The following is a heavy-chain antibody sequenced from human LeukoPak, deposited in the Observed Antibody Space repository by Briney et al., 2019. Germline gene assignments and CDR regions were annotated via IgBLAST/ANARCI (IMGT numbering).Heavy chain of an antibody. CDR3: ARGRGGSSIWYNYFDY. V-gene: IGHV3-33*01. J-gene: IGHJ4*02. CDR2: IWSCGSHK. D-gene: IGHD3-3*02. CDR1: GLTFSAYG. Sequence: GRCLGLSRAAPGLTFSAYGMHWVPKAPGKGLEGVAVIWSCGSHKYCAESVKGRFTVSRDTSKNTLYLQVNSLRAEDTAVYYCARGRGGSSIWYNYFDYWGEGCLVTVSS.